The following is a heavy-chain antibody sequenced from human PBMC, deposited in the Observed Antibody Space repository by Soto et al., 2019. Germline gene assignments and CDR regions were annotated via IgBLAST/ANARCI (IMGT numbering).Heavy chain of an antibody. D-gene: IGHD3-10*01. CDR3: AREHYYGSGSYYYYYGMDV. J-gene: IGHJ6*02. CDR1: GFTFSSYA. V-gene: IGHV3-30-3*01. Sequence: QVQLVESGGGVVQPGRSLRLSCAASGFTFSSYAMHWVRQAPGKGLEWVAIISYDGSKKYDADSVKGRFTISRDNSKNTRHMQMNSLRAEDTAVYYCAREHYYGSGSYYYYYGMDVWGQGTTVTVSS. CDR2: ISYDGSKK.